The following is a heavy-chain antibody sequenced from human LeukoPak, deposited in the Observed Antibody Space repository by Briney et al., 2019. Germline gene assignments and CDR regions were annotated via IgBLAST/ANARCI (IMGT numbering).Heavy chain of an antibody. CDR1: GFTFRSYA. CDR3: AKSQQLVRDAFDI. Sequence: SGESLRLSCAPSGFTFRSYAMTWVRQAPGKGLEWAAAITGSGRNTYYADSVKGRFTISRDNSKNTLSLQMNSLRAEDTALYYCAKSQQLVRDAFDIWGQGTMVTISS. CDR2: ITGSGRNT. J-gene: IGHJ3*02. V-gene: IGHV3-23*01. D-gene: IGHD6-13*01.